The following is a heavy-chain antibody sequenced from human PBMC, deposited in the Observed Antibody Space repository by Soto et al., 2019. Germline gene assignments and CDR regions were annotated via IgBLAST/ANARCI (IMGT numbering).Heavy chain of an antibody. D-gene: IGHD6-13*01. CDR1: GNSIATGAYY. V-gene: IGHV4-31*03. CDR2: ISYSVTT. CDR3: ATRTDIAGAGCFDY. Sequence: SQTLSLTCTVSGNSIATGAYYWSWIRQHPGKGLEWIGYISYSVTTYYNPSLKSRFTISVYTSKNQFSLILTAVSAADTAVYYCATRTDIAGAGCFDYWGQGTLVTVSS. J-gene: IGHJ4*02.